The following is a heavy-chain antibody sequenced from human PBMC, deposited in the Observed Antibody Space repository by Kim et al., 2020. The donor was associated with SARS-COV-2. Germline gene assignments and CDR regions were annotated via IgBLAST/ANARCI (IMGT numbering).Heavy chain of an antibody. CDR2: IGSAGHNI. V-gene: IGHV3-11*01. CDR3: ARESLTSGPFEI. Sequence: LSLTCAASGFTFSNYYMSWIRQAPGKGLEWLSYIGSAGHNIYYADSVKGRFTISRDNAKNSLDLQMNSLRAEDTALYYCARESLTSGPFEIWGQGTMVTVSS. J-gene: IGHJ3*02. CDR1: GFTFSNYY. D-gene: IGHD1-26*01.